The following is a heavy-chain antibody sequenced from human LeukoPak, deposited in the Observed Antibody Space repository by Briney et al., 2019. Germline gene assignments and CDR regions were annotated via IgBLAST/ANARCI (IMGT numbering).Heavy chain of an antibody. J-gene: IGHJ4*02. Sequence: EPGRSLRLSCAASGFTFSSYGMHWVRQAPGKGLEWVAVIWYDGSNKYYADSVKGRFTISRDNSKNTLYLQMNSLRAEDTAVYYCARAGGWIDLTPELDYWGQGTLVTVSS. D-gene: IGHD4-23*01. CDR3: ARAGGWIDLTPELDY. CDR2: IWYDGSNK. CDR1: GFTFSSYG. V-gene: IGHV3-33*01.